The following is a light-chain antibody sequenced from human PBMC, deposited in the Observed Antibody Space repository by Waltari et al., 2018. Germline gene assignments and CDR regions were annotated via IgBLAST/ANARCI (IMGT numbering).Light chain of an antibody. V-gene: IGLV1-40*01. J-gene: IGLJ2*01. CDR3: QSYDTSLSVV. CDR2: GTS. CDR1: GSNIGAGYD. Sequence: QSVLTQPPSVSGAPGQRVTISCTGSGSNIGAGYDVHWYQQLPGKAPKLLIYGTSTRPFGLPDRYLGSQSSTSASLAITGLHAEDEADYFCQSYDTSLSVVFGGGTKLTVL.